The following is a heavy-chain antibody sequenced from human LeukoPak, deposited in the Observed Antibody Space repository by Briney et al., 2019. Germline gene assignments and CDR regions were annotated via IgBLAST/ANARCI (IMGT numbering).Heavy chain of an antibody. CDR2: MNPNSGNT. Sequence: ASVKVSCKASGYTFTSYDINWVRQATGQGLEWMGWMNPNSGNTGYAQKLQGRVTMTTDTSTSTAYMELRSLRSDDTAVYYCARDVGPLDYWGQGTLVTVSS. J-gene: IGHJ4*02. CDR1: GYTFTSYD. V-gene: IGHV1-8*01. D-gene: IGHD2-15*01. CDR3: ARDVGPLDY.